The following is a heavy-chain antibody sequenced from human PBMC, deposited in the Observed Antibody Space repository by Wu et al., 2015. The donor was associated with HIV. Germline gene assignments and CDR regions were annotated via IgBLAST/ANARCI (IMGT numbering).Heavy chain of an antibody. V-gene: IGHV1-18*01. J-gene: IGHJ6*03. D-gene: IGHD2-2*01. CDR3: ARSEYCSSTSCYGYYYYMDV. CDR1: GYTFTSYG. Sequence: QVQLVQSGAEVKKPGASVKVSCKASGYTFTSYGISWVRQAPGQGLEWMGWISAYNGNTNYAQKFQGRVTMTTDTSTSTAYMELRSLRSDDTAMYYCARSEYCSSTSCYGYYYYMDVWGKGTTVTVS. CDR2: ISAYNGNT.